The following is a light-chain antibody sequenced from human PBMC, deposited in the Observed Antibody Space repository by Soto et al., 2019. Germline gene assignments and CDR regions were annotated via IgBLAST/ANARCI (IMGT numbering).Light chain of an antibody. CDR3: SSYAVSTTYVV. J-gene: IGLJ2*01. V-gene: IGLV2-23*02. CDR2: EVS. CDR1: SSDDGSYDL. Sequence: QSALTQPASVSGSPGQSITISCTGTSSDDGSYDLVSWYQHHPGKAPKVMIYEVSKRPSGLSNRCSASKSGNTASLTISGLQAEDEADYYCSSYAVSTTYVVFGGGTKVTVL.